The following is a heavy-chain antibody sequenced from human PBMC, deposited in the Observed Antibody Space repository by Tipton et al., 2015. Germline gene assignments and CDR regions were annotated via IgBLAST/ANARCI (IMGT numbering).Heavy chain of an antibody. V-gene: IGHV4-59*01. CDR1: GVSISSYY. J-gene: IGHJ4*02. D-gene: IGHD2-15*01. CDR2: VFHTGAT. CDR3: AAFCYGGNCSDY. Sequence: TLSLTCTVSGVSISSYYWTWIRQPPGKGLQWVGNVFHTGATSYNSSLKSRLTFSIDTSKNQVSLRLSSVTAADTAVYYCAAFCYGGNCSDYWGQGTLVTVSS.